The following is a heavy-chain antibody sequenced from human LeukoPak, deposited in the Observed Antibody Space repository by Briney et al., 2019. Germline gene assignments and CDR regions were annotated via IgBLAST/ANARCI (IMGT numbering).Heavy chain of an antibody. CDR2: IYYSGST. J-gene: IGHJ3*02. D-gene: IGHD2-2*01. CDR3: ARQCDVGCSSIGCYGHGAFDI. Sequence: SQTLSLTCTVSGGSISSGDYYWSWIRKPPGKGLEWIGYIYYSGSTYYNPSLKSRVTISVDTSKNQFSLKLSSVTAADTAVYYCARQCDVGCSSIGCYGHGAFDIWGQGTVVTVSS. CDR1: GGSISSGDYY. V-gene: IGHV4-30-4*08.